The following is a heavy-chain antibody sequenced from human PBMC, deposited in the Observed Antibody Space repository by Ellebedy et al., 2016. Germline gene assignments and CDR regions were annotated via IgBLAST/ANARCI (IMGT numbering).Heavy chain of an antibody. CDR2: LYYSGNT. J-gene: IGHJ4*02. CDR1: GGSISSTSYY. Sequence: GSLRLXXTVSGGSISSTSYYWCWVRQPPGKGLEWIGTLYYSGNTYYNPSLNSRVAISVDTSKNQFSLNVNSVTAADTAVYYCAGAPSGSSDWLSPFDYWGQGTLVTVSP. CDR3: AGAPSGSSDWLSPFDY. D-gene: IGHD6-19*01. V-gene: IGHV4-39*01.